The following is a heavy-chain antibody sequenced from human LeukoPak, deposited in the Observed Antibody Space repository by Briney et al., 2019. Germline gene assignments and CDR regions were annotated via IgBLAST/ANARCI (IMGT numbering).Heavy chain of an antibody. J-gene: IGHJ4*02. D-gene: IGHD1-26*01. V-gene: IGHV1-18*01. CDR2: ISAYNGNT. CDR1: GYTFTSYG. Sequence: ASVKVSCKASGYTFTSYGISWVRQAPGQGLEWMGWISAYNGNTSYAQKLQGRVTVTTDTSTSTAYMELRSLRSDDTAVYYCARAVVGATPGGYWGQGTLVTVSS. CDR3: ARAVVGATPGGY.